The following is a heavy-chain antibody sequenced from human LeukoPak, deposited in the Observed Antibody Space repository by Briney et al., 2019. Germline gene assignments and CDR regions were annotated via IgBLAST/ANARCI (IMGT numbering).Heavy chain of an antibody. V-gene: IGHV3-33*01. CDR3: ARESTAPDAFDI. CDR1: GFTFSSYG. CDR2: IWYDGSNK. D-gene: IGHD5/OR15-5a*01. Sequence: GGSLRLSCAASGFTFSSYGMHWVRQAPGKGLEWVAVIWYDGSNKYYADSVKGRFTISRGNSKNTLYLQMNSLRAEDTAVYYCARESTAPDAFDIWGQGTMVTVSS. J-gene: IGHJ3*02.